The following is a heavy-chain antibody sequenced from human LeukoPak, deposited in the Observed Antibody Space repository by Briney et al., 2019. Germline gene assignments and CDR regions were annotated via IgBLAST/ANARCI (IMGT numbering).Heavy chain of an antibody. V-gene: IGHV2-5*02. CDR3: THTHYDSLTAYYSYFDS. J-gene: IGHJ4*02. CDR2: IFWDDDK. D-gene: IGHD3-9*01. Sequence: SGPTLVNPTQTLTLTCTFSGFSLSTRGVGVGWIRQPPGKALEWLALIFWDDDKRYSPSLKSRLTISRDTSKNQVVLTMTNLDPVDTATYYCTHTHYDSLTAYYSYFDSWGQGTLVTVSS. CDR1: GFSLSTRGVG.